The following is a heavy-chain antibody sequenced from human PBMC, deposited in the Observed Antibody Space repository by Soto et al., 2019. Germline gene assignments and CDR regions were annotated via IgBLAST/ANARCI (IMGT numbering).Heavy chain of an antibody. CDR2: MNPNSGNT. Sequence: QVQLVQSGAEVKKPGASVKVSCKASGYTFTSYDINWVRQATGQGLEWMGWMNPNSGNTGYAQKFQGRVTMNRNTSLSTAYLEVSSLRSEYTAVNYGARGLLDCGGNSGDDWYFALWGRCTLVTVSS. D-gene: IGHD4-17*01. J-gene: IGHJ2*01. CDR3: ARGLLDCGGNSGDDWYFAL. CDR1: GYTFTSYD. V-gene: IGHV1-8*01.